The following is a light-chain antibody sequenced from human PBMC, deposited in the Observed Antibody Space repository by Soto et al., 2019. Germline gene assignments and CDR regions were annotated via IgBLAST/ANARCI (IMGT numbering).Light chain of an antibody. Sequence: DIQMTQSPSSLSASVGDRVTSTCQASHDIKKYLNWYQQKAHKVPKLLIHDASTLATGVPSRFTGSGSGTDFTLTINSLQPEDVATYYCQQFDDLPLTFGGGTKVDIK. CDR2: DAS. CDR1: HDIKKY. J-gene: IGKJ4*01. CDR3: QQFDDLPLT. V-gene: IGKV1-33*01.